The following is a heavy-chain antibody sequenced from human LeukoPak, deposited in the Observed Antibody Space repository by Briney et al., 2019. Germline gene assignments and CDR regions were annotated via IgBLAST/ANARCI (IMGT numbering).Heavy chain of an antibody. CDR2: INHSGST. CDR1: GGSFSGYY. Sequence: SETLSLTCAVYGGSFSGYYWSWIRQPPGKGLEWIGEINHSGSTNYNPSLKSRVTISVDTSKNQFSLKLSSVTAADTAVYYCARSRTILLDYWGQGTLVTVSS. J-gene: IGHJ4*02. CDR3: ARSRTILLDY. V-gene: IGHV4-34*01. D-gene: IGHD4/OR15-4a*01.